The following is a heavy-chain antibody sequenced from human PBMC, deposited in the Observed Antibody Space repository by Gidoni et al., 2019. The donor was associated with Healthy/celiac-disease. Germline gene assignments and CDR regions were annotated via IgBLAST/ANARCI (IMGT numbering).Heavy chain of an antibody. Sequence: QLQPQESGPGLVKPSETLSLTCTFPGGSLSSSSYYWGWIRQPPGKGLEWIGSIYYSGSTYYNPSLKSRVTISVDTSKNQFSLKLGSVAAADTAVYYCARGYGGRTDAFDIWGQGTMVTVSS. CDR3: ARGYGGRTDAFDI. CDR1: GGSLSSSSYY. D-gene: IGHD2-15*01. CDR2: IYYSGST. J-gene: IGHJ3*02. V-gene: IGHV4-39*01.